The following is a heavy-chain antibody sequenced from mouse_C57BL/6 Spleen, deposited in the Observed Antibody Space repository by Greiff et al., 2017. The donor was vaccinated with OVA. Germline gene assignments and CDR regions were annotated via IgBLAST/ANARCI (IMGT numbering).Heavy chain of an antibody. CDR2: ISYDGSN. CDR1: GYSITSGYY. J-gene: IGHJ2*01. D-gene: IGHD1-1*01. CDR3: AREYYYGSSFDY. Sequence: VQLQQSGPGLVKPSQSLSLTCSVTGYSITSGYYWNWIRQFPGDKLEWMGYISYDGSNNYNPSLKNRISITRDTSKNQFFLKLNSVTTEDTATYYCAREYYYGSSFDYWGQGTTLTVSS. V-gene: IGHV3-6*01.